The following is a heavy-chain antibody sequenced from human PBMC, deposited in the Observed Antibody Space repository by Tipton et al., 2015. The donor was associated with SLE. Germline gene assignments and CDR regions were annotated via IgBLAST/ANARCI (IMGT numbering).Heavy chain of an antibody. D-gene: IGHD6-19*01. V-gene: IGHV3-7*05. CDR3: AGGSGWLVAD. CDR2: IKQDGSER. Sequence: SLRLSCAGSGFIFSSYWLNWVRQAPGKGLEWVANIKQDGSERYYVDSVKGRFTISRDNAKNSLYLQINSLRVEDTAVYYCAGGSGWLVADWGQGTLVTVSS. CDR1: GFIFSSYW. J-gene: IGHJ4*02.